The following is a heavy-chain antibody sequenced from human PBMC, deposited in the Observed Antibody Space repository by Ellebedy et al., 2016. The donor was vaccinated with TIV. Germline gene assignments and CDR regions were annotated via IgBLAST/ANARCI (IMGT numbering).Heavy chain of an antibody. CDR2: IRSKANSYAT. D-gene: IGHD6-19*01. Sequence: GESLKISCAASGFTFSGSAMHWVRQASGKGLEWVGRIRSKANSYATAYAASVKGRFTISRDDSKNTAYLQMNSLKTEDTAVYYCTRHLAVAGYYFDYWGQGTLVTVSS. CDR1: GFTFSGSA. CDR3: TRHLAVAGYYFDY. J-gene: IGHJ4*02. V-gene: IGHV3-73*01.